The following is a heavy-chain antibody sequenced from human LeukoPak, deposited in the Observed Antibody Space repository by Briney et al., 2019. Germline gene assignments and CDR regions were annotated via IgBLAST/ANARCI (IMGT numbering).Heavy chain of an antibody. CDR2: ISYGGSNK. J-gene: IGHJ4*02. D-gene: IGHD3-22*01. V-gene: IGHV3-30-3*01. CDR3: ARDLYYYDSSGGYYFDY. CDR1: GFTFSSYA. Sequence: QPGRSLRLSCAASGFTFSSYAMHWVRQAPGKGLEWVAVISYGGSNKYYADSVKGRFTISRDNSKNTLYLQMNSLRAEDTAVYYCARDLYYYDSSGGYYFDYWGQGTLVTISS.